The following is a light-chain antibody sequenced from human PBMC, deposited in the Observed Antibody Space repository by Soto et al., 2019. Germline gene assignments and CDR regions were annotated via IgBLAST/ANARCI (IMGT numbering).Light chain of an antibody. Sequence: DIQMTQSPSTLSGSVGDRVTITCRASQTISSWLAWYQQKPGKAPKLLIYKASTLKSGVPSRFSGSGSGTEFTLTISSLQPDDFPTYYCQHYNSYSEAFGEGTK. CDR1: QTISSW. J-gene: IGKJ1*01. CDR2: KAS. CDR3: QHYNSYSEA. V-gene: IGKV1-5*03.